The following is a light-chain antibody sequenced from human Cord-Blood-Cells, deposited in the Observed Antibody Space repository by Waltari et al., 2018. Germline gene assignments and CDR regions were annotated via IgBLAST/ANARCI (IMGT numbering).Light chain of an antibody. CDR1: SSYVGGYNY. V-gene: IGLV2-14*01. J-gene: IGLJ2*01. Sequence: QSALTQPASVSGSPGQSITLSCTGTSSYVGGYNYVSWYQQHPGKAPKLMIYEVSNRPSGVSNRFSGSKSGNTASLTISGLQAEDEADYYCSSYTSSSTLVVFGGGTKLTVL. CDR2: EVS. CDR3: SSYTSSSTLVV.